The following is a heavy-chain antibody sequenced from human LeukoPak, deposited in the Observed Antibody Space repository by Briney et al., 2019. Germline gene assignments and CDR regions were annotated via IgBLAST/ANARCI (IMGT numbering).Heavy chain of an antibody. CDR3: ARERQLERLAFGKEGSAFDY. V-gene: IGHV1-69*13. CDR2: IIPIFGTA. Sequence: ASVKVSCKASRGTFSSYAISWVRQAPGQGLEWMGRIIPIFGTANYAQKFQGRVTITADESTSTAYTELSSLRSEDTAVYYCARERQLERLAFGKEGSAFDYWGQGTLVTVSS. D-gene: IGHD1-1*01. J-gene: IGHJ4*02. CDR1: RGTFSSYA.